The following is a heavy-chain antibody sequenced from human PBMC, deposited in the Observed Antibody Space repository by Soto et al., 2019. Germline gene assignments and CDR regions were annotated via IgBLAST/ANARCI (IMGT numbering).Heavy chain of an antibody. CDR3: ARERTGYYIPND. V-gene: IGHV3-48*04. CDR1: GFTFSSYS. Sequence: GGSLRLSCAASGFTFSSYSMNWVRQAPGKGLEWVSYISSSGSTIYYADSVKGRFTISRDNAKNSLYLQMNSLRAEDTAVYYCARERTGYYIPNDWGQGTMVTVSS. J-gene: IGHJ3*01. D-gene: IGHD3-22*01. CDR2: ISSSGSTI.